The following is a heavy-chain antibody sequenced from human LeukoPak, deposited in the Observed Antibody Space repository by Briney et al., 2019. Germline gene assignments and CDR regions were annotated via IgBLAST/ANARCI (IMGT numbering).Heavy chain of an antibody. CDR1: GGSISSSSYY. CDR2: IYYSGST. CDR3: ARLYYGDYGGAFDI. J-gene: IGHJ3*02. V-gene: IGHV4-61*05. Sequence: SETLSLTCTVSGGSISSSSYYWGWIRQPPGKGLEWIGYIYYSGSTNYNPSLKSRVTISVDTSKNQFSLKLSSVTAADTAVYYCARLYYGDYGGAFDIWGQGTMVTVSS. D-gene: IGHD4-17*01.